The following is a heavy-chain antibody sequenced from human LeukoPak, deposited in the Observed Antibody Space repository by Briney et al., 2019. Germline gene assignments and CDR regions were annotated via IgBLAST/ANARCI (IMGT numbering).Heavy chain of an antibody. Sequence: PSETLSLTCAVYGGSFIGYYWSWIRQPPGKGLEWIGEINHSGSTNYNPSLKSRVTISVDTSKNQFSLKLSSVTAADTAVYYCARGRRYQLPLGFDPWGQGTLVTVSS. CDR2: INHSGST. V-gene: IGHV4-34*01. D-gene: IGHD2-2*01. J-gene: IGHJ5*02. CDR1: GGSFIGYY. CDR3: ARGRRYQLPLGFDP.